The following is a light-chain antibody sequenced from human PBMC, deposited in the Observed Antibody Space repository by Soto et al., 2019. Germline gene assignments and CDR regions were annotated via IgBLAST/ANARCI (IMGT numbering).Light chain of an antibody. CDR1: QSVYRRY. Sequence: EVVLTQSPGTLSLSPGERATLSCRARQSVYRRYLAWYQQKPGQAPRLLMYGASSRATGIPDRFSGSGSGTDFTLTISRLEPEDFAVYICQQYGSSPLTFGGGTKVEVK. J-gene: IGKJ4*01. CDR3: QQYGSSPLT. V-gene: IGKV3-20*01. CDR2: GAS.